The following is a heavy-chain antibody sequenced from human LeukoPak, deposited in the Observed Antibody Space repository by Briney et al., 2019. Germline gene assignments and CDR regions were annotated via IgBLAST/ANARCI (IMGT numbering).Heavy chain of an antibody. V-gene: IGHV4-59*08. Sequence: SETLSLTCTVSGGSISSYYWSWIRQPPGKGLEWIGYIYYSGSTNYNPSLKCRVTISVDTSKNQFSLKLSSVTAADTAVYYCARLWRTRFDYWGQGTLVTVSS. J-gene: IGHJ4*02. CDR3: ARLWRTRFDY. CDR1: GGSISSYY. CDR2: IYYSGST. D-gene: IGHD1-7*01.